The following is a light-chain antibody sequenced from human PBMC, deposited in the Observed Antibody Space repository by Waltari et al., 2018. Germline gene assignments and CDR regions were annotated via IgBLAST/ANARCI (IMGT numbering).Light chain of an antibody. V-gene: IGKV3D-15*01. CDR1: QSIATD. CDR2: HAS. J-gene: IGKJ4*01. Sequence: EVVMTQSPATLSVSPGERATLSCRASQSIATDLAWYQHKPGQAPRLLIYHASTRATAIPTWFRVSGSGTDFTLTISGLQSEDSAVYYCQQYNRWPPLTFGGGTKVE. CDR3: QQYNRWPPLT.